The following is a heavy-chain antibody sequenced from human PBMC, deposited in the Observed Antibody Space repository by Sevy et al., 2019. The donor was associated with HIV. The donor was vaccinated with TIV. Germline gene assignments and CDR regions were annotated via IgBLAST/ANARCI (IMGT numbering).Heavy chain of an antibody. J-gene: IGHJ5*02. D-gene: IGHD3-22*01. CDR3: ARENTMIEEPGWFDP. CDR1: GFTFSDYY. CDR2: ISRSGSTI. Sequence: GGSLRLSCAASGFTFSDYYMSWIRHAPGKGLEWVSYISRSGSTINYADSVKGRLTIPRDNAKNALYLQINSLRAEDTAVYYCARENTMIEEPGWFDPWGQGTLVTVSS. V-gene: IGHV3-11*01.